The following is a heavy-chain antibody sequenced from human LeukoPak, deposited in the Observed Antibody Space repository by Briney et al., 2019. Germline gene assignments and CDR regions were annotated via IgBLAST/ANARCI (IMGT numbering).Heavy chain of an antibody. J-gene: IGHJ3*02. CDR2: IYSTGRS. V-gene: IGHV4-4*07. CDR3: ARGPVGGTTYNDGDAFDI. CDR1: GGSISNYF. Sequence: SETLSLTCTVSGGSISNYFWSWVRQPAGKGLEWIGRIYSTGRSDYNPSLKSRITMSVDTSKNQFSLKLSSVTAADTAVYYCARGPVGGTTYNDGDAFDIWGQGTMVTVSS. D-gene: IGHD1-7*01.